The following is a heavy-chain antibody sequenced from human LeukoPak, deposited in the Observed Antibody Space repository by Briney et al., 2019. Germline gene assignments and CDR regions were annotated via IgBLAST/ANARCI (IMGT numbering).Heavy chain of an antibody. D-gene: IGHD6-13*01. CDR1: GSTFSGDA. V-gene: IGHV3-23*01. CDR2: IGSSGGST. Sequence: GGPLRLSCAASGSTFSGDAMSWVRQAPGKGLEWFPPIGSSGGSTYYADSVKGRFTISRDNSMNTLYLQMSSLRADDTAVYYCAKRMGVSWSTNWFDPWGQGTLVTVSS. J-gene: IGHJ5*02. CDR3: AKRMGVSWSTNWFDP.